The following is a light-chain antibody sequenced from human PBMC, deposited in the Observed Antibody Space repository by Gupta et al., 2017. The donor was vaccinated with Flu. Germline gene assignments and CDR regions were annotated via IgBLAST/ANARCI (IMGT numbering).Light chain of an antibody. J-gene: IGLJ3*02. CDR1: SSDIGGDNS. CDR3: TSYASSNNKV. V-gene: IGLV2-8*01. Sequence: SVANSCTGTSSDIGGDNSVSWYQQHPGKAPKLLIYEVSKRPSGVSDRFSDSKSGNTASLTISGLRAEDEADYYCTSYASSNNKVFGGGTKLTVL. CDR2: EVS.